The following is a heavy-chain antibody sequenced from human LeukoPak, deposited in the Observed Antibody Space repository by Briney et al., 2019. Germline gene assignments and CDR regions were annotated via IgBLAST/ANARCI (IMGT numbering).Heavy chain of an antibody. CDR1: GFTFSSYS. CDR2: ISSSGSYI. J-gene: IGHJ5*02. D-gene: IGHD3-22*01. V-gene: IGHV3-21*01. Sequence: PGGSLRLSCAASGFTFSSYSMNWVRQAPGKGLEWVSSISSSGSYIYYADSVKGRFTISRDNAKNSLYLQMNSLRAEDTAVYYCARARRITMISGFDPWGQGTLVTVSS. CDR3: ARARRITMISGFDP.